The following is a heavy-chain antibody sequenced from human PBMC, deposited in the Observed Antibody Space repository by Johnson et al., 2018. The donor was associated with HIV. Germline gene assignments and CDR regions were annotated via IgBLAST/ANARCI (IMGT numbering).Heavy chain of an antibody. V-gene: IGHV3-20*04. D-gene: IGHD6-19*01. CDR3: ARSGAGAAFDI. Sequence: VLLVESGGGVIRPGGSLRLSCAASGFTFDDYGMSWVRQAPGTGLVWAPCTTWNGGGTGYADSVKGRFTISRDNAKNSLYLQMNSLRAEDTALYYCARSGAGAAFDIWGQGTMVTVSS. CDR2: TTWNGGGT. CDR1: GFTFDDYG. J-gene: IGHJ3*02.